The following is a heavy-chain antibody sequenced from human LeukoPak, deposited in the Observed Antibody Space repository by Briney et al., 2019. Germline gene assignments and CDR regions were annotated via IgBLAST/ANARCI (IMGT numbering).Heavy chain of an antibody. V-gene: IGHV6-1*01. CDR3: ARDYYDSSVYRFDY. J-gene: IGHJ4*02. CDR2: TYYRSKWYN. CDR1: GDSVSGNSVA. D-gene: IGHD3-22*01. Sequence: SQTLSLTCAISGDSVSGNSVARNWIRQSPSRGLEWLGRTYYRSKWYNDYAVSVKSRITINPDTSKNQFSLQLNSVTPEDTAVYYCARDYYDSSVYRFDYWGQGTLVTVSS.